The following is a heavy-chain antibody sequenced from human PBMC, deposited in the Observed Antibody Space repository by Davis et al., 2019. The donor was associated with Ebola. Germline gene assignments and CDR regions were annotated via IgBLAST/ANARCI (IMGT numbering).Heavy chain of an antibody. Sequence: AASVKVSCKASGGTFSSYAISWVRQAPGQGLEWMGGIIPIFGTANYAQKFQGRVTITADESTSTAYMELSSLRSEDTAVYYCAVHTYYYGSGSLWGMDVWGQGTTVTVSS. CDR1: GGTFSSYA. J-gene: IGHJ6*02. V-gene: IGHV1-69*13. D-gene: IGHD3-10*01. CDR2: IIPIFGTA. CDR3: AVHTYYYGSGSLWGMDV.